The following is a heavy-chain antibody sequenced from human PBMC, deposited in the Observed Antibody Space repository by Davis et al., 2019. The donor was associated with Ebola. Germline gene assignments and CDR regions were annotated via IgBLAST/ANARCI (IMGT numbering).Heavy chain of an antibody. D-gene: IGHD4-11*01. Sequence: HTGGSLRLSCAASGFTFSSYWMHWVRQAPGKGLVWVSRISSDGSSTSYADSVKGRFTISRDNSKNTLYLQMNSLRPEDTAVYYCARDSDDYSFDYWGQGTLVTVSS. CDR3: ARDSDDYSFDY. CDR1: GFTFSSYW. V-gene: IGHV3-74*01. CDR2: ISSDGSST. J-gene: IGHJ4*02.